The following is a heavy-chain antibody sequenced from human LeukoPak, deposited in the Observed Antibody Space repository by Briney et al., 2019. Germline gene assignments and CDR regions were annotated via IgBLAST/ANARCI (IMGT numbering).Heavy chain of an antibody. D-gene: IGHD1-26*01. V-gene: IGHV4-39*07. CDR1: GGSISSSSYY. CDR2: IYYSGST. Sequence: SETLSLTCTVSGGSISSSSYYWGWIRQPPGKGLEWIGSIYYSGSTYYNPSLKSRVTISVDTSKNQFSLKLSSVTAADTAVYYCVKLSGWELLRDFDYWGQGTLVTVSS. CDR3: VKLSGWELLRDFDY. J-gene: IGHJ4*02.